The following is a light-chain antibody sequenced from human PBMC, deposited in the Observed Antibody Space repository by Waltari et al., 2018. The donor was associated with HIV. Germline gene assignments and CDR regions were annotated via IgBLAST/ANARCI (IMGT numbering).Light chain of an antibody. J-gene: IGLJ2*01. CDR2: EVS. V-gene: IGLV2-23*02. CDR3: CAYAGSTTYVI. CDR1: SSDVGGYNI. Sequence: QYALTQPASVSGSPGQSIPISCTGTSSDVGGYNIFSWYQQHPGKATKLMIYEVSKRPSGVSNRFSGSKSGNTASLTISGLQAEDEADYYCCAYAGSTTYVIFGGGTKLTVL.